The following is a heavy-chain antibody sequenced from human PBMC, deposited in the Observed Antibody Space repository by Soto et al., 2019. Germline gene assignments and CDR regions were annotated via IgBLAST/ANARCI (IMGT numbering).Heavy chain of an antibody. J-gene: IGHJ5*02. CDR2: IIPIFGTA. V-gene: IGHV1-69*13. Sequence: SVKVSCKSSGGTFSSYAISWVRQAPGQGLEWMGGIIPIFGTANYAQKFQGRVTITADESTSTAYMELSSLRSEDTAVYYCASGGSSTSSYTAMAPWGQGTLVTVSS. CDR3: ASGGSSTSSYTAMAP. CDR1: GGTFSSYA. D-gene: IGHD2-2*02.